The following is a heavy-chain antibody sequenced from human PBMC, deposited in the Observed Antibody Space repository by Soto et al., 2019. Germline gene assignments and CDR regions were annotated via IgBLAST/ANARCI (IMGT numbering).Heavy chain of an antibody. Sequence: QVQLVESGGGMVQPGNSLRLSCAASGFTFSTYAMHWVRQAPGKGLEWVAVIWYDGTNKYYADSVKGRFTISRDNSKNTLYLQMNSLRAEDTAVYYCGSSITARGDGAHDYWGQGTLVTVSS. J-gene: IGHJ4*02. CDR2: IWYDGTNK. CDR1: GFTFSTYA. V-gene: IGHV3-33*01. D-gene: IGHD6-6*01. CDR3: GSSITARGDGAHDY.